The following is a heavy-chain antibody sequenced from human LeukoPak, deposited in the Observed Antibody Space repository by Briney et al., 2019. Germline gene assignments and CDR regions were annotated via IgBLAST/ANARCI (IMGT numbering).Heavy chain of an antibody. CDR3: ARDSIAAAGTTEYFQH. CDR2: ISAYNGNT. V-gene: IGHV1-18*01. D-gene: IGHD6-13*01. Sequence: ASVKVSCKASGYTFTSYGISWVRQAPEQGLEWMGWISAYNGNTNYAQKLQGRVTMTTDTSTSTAYMELRSLRSDDTAVYYCARDSIAAAGTTEYFQHWGQGTLVTVSS. CDR1: GYTFTSYG. J-gene: IGHJ1*01.